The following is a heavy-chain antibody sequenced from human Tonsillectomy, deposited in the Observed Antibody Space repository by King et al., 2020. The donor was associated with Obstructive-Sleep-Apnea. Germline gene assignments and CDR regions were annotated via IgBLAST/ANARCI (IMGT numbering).Heavy chain of an antibody. CDR2: IYPGDSDT. D-gene: IGHD1-7*01. Sequence: QLVQSGAEVKKPGESLKISCKASGYSFTTYWIGWVRQMPGKGLGWMGFIYPGDSDTKCSPSFQGQVTISADKSITTAYLQWSSLKASDTAMYYCARGIIETDDTFNIWGQGTMVTVSS. J-gene: IGHJ3*02. CDR3: ARGIIETDDTFNI. CDR1: GYSFTTYW. V-gene: IGHV5-51*01.